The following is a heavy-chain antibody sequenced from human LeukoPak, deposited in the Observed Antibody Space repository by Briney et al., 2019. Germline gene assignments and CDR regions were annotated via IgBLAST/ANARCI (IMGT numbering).Heavy chain of an antibody. Sequence: SETLSFTCTVSGGSIGGNSYWSWIRQPPGKGPEWIGHISNSGSTYYSPSLSSRVTISLDTSKNQFSLKLRSVTAADTAVYYCARGGASSIPLDYWGRGTLVTVSS. V-gene: IGHV4-61*01. CDR3: ARGGASSIPLDY. CDR1: GGSIGGNSY. J-gene: IGHJ4*02. CDR2: ISNSGST. D-gene: IGHD1-26*01.